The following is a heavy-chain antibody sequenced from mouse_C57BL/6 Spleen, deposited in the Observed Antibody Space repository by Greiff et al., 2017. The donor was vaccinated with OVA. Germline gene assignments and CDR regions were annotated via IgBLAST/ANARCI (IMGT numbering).Heavy chain of an antibody. V-gene: IGHV3-6*01. J-gene: IGHJ1*03. CDR1: GYSITSGYY. Sequence: ESGPGLVRPSQSLSLTCSVTGYSITSGYYWNWLRQFPGNKLEWMGYISYDGSNNYNPSLKNRISITRDTSKNQFFLKLNSVTTEDTATYYCAREEYDYWYFDVWGTGTTVTVSS. CDR2: ISYDGSN. CDR3: AREEYDYWYFDV. D-gene: IGHD2-10*02.